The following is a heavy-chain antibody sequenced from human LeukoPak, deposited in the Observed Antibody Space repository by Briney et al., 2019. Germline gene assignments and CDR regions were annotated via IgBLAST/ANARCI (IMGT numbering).Heavy chain of an antibody. J-gene: IGHJ4*02. CDR2: MYYSGSA. D-gene: IGHD6-19*01. CDR1: GGSLNNYY. V-gene: IGHV4-59*08. Sequence: PSETLSLTCSVSGGSLNNYYWSWIRQPPGKGLEWIGSMYYSGSANYNPSLKSRVTISTDTSKNQFSLNLRSLTAADTAVYYCARGRAAGLYWGRGSLVTVSS. CDR3: ARGRAAGLY.